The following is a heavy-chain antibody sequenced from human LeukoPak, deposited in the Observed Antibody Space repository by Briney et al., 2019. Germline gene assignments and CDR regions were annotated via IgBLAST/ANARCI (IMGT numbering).Heavy chain of an antibody. CDR3: ARHLSPTTVTSVWDYYYGMDV. Sequence: GESLKISCKGSGYRFTSYWIGWVRQMPGKGLEWMGIIYPDHSDTRYSPSFQGQVTISADKSISTAYLQWSSLEASDTAMYYCARHLSPTTVTSVWDYYYGMDVWGQGTTVTVSS. J-gene: IGHJ6*02. CDR2: IYPDHSDT. V-gene: IGHV5-51*01. D-gene: IGHD4-17*01. CDR1: GYRFTSYW.